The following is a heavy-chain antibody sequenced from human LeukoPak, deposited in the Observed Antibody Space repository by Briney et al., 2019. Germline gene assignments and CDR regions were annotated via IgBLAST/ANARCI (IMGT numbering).Heavy chain of an antibody. V-gene: IGHV3-30*04. CDR1: GFTFSSYA. CDR3: ARVQSYYYYYYMDV. Sequence: PGRSLRLSCAASGFTFSSYAMHWVRQAPGKGLEWVAVISYDGSNKYYADSVKGRFTISRDNAKNSLYLQMNSLRAEDTALYYCARVQSYYYYYYMDVWGKGTTVTVSS. J-gene: IGHJ6*03. CDR2: ISYDGSNK.